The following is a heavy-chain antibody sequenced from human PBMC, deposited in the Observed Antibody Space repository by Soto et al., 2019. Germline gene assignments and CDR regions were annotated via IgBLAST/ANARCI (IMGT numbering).Heavy chain of an antibody. D-gene: IGHD3-10*01. CDR3: AKVRAAALGYGSGSYEYDY. CDR1: GFTFSSYA. Sequence: GGSLRLSCAASGFTFSSYAMSWVRQAPGKGLEWVSAISGSGGSTYYAGSVKGRFTISRDNSKNTLYLQMNSLRAEDTAVYYCAKVRAAALGYGSGSYEYDYWGQGTLVTVSS. CDR2: ISGSGGST. J-gene: IGHJ4*02. V-gene: IGHV3-23*01.